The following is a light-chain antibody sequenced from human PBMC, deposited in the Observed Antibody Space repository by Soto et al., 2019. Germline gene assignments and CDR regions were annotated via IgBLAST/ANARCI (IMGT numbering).Light chain of an antibody. Sequence: DIVMTQSPLSLPVTPGEPSSISCRSSQSLLHSNGYNYSDWYLQKPGQSPQLLIYLGSNRASGVPDRFSGSGSGTDFTLKISRVEAEDVGVYYCMQPLQSWTFGQGTKVDNK. V-gene: IGKV2-28*01. J-gene: IGKJ1*01. CDR2: LGS. CDR3: MQPLQSWT. CDR1: QSLLHSNGYNY.